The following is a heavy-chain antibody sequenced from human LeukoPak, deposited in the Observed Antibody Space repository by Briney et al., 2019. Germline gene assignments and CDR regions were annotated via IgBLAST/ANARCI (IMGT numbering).Heavy chain of an antibody. J-gene: IGHJ6*03. CDR1: GGSISSYY. CDR2: IYYSGST. D-gene: IGHD2/OR15-2a*01. Sequence: SETLSLTCTVSGGSISSYYWSWIRQPPGKGLEWIGYIYYSGSTNYNPSLKSRVTISADTSKNQFSLKLSSVTAADTAVYYCARGVSGYYYYYMDVWGKGTTVTISS. CDR3: ARGVSGYYYYYMDV. V-gene: IGHV4-59*01.